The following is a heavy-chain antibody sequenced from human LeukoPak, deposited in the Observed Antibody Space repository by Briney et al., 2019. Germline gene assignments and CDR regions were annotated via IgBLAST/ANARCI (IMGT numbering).Heavy chain of an antibody. Sequence: GGSLRLPCEASGFTFSSYSMNWVRQAPGKGLEWLSYISSSSSIIYYADSVKGRFTISRDNAKNSLYLQMNSLRDEDTAVYYCAKSDTYRFDYWGQGTLVSVSS. CDR2: ISSSSSII. CDR1: GFTFSSYS. CDR3: AKSDTYRFDY. D-gene: IGHD2-21*02. J-gene: IGHJ4*02. V-gene: IGHV3-48*02.